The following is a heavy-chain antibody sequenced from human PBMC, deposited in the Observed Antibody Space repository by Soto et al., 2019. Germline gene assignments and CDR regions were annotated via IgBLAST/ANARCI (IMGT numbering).Heavy chain of an antibody. CDR2: IYHSGST. J-gene: IGHJ6*02. CDR1: GGSISSGDSS. V-gene: IGHV4-30-2*01. CDR3: ARRVRYFDWLSYGMDV. D-gene: IGHD3-9*01. Sequence: QLQLQESGSGLVKPSQTLSLTCAVSGGSISSGDSSWSWIRPPPGKGLEWIGNIYHSGSTYYNPSLKSRVTISLDRSKNHFSLKMSSVTAADTAVYYCARRVRYFDWLSYGMDVWGQGTTVTVSS.